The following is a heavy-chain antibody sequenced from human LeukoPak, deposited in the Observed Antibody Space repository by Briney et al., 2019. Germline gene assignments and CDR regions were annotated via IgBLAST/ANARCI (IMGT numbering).Heavy chain of an antibody. J-gene: IGHJ6*02. Sequence: GSLRLSCAASGFTFSSYAMHWVRQAPGKGLEWVAVISYDGSNKYYADSVKGRFTISRDNSKNTLYLQMNSLRAEDTAVYYCARSTSSTDDYYYGMDVRGQGTTVTVSS. CDR1: GFTFSSYA. CDR3: ARSTSSTDDYYYGMDV. V-gene: IGHV3-30-3*01. CDR2: ISYDGSNK. D-gene: IGHD2-2*01.